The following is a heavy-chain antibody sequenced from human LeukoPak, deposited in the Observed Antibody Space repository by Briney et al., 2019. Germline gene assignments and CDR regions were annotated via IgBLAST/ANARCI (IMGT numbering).Heavy chain of an antibody. V-gene: IGHV4-61*02. D-gene: IGHD3-10*01. CDR3: ARKYGSGSYSTFDY. Sequence: SETLSLTCTVSGGSISSGSYYWSWIRQPAGKGLEWIGRIYTSGSTYYNASLKSRVTISTDTSKIQFSLKLSSVTAADTALYYCARKYGSGSYSTFDYWGQGTLVTVSS. CDR2: IYTSGST. J-gene: IGHJ4*02. CDR1: GGSISSGSYY.